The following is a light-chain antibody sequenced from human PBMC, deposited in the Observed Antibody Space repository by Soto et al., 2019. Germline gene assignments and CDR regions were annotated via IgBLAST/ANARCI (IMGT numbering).Light chain of an antibody. CDR1: QGISTC. CDR3: QQYNSYGT. V-gene: IGKV1-5*01. J-gene: IGKJ1*01. Sequence: DIQMTQSPSSLSASVGDRVTITCRASQGISTCLAWYQQKPGKAPKLLIYDASSLESGVPSRFSGSGAGTEFTLTISSLQPDDFATYYFQQYNSYGTFGQGTKVDIK. CDR2: DAS.